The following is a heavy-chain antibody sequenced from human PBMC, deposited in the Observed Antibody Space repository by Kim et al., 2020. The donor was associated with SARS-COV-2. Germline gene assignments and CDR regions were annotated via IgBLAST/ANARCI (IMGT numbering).Heavy chain of an antibody. CDR3: AKVGLELY. CDR2: GGST. Sequence: GGSTYYADSVKGRFTISRDNSKNTLYMQMNSLRAEDTAVYYCAKVGLELYWGQGTLVTVSS. V-gene: IGHV3-23*01. D-gene: IGHD1-7*01. J-gene: IGHJ4*02.